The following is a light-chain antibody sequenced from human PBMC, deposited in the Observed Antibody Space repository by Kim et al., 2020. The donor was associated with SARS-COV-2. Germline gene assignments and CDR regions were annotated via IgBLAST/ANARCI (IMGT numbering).Light chain of an antibody. CDR2: QDS. CDR1: KLGDKY. CDR3: QAWDSSTGV. V-gene: IGLV3-1*01. Sequence: SSSLPPPPSFSLSPFPPARITCSGDKLGDKYACWYQQKPGQSPVLVIYQDSKRPSGIPERFSGSNSGNTATLTISGTQAMDEADYYCQAWDSSTGVFGGGTKLTVL. J-gene: IGLJ3*02.